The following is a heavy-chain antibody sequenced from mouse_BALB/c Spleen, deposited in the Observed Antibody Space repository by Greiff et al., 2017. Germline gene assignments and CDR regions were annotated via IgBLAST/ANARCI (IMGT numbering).Heavy chain of an antibody. D-gene: IGHD1-1*01. CDR3: AYYYCSSGGFAY. CDR1: GYTFTSYV. Sequence: EVQLVESGPELVKPGASVKMSCKASGYTFTSYVMHWVKQKPGQGLEWIGYINPYNDGTKYNEKFKGKATLTSDKSSSTAYMELSSLTSEDSAVYYCAYYYCSSGGFAYWGQGTLVTVSA. CDR2: INPYNDGT. V-gene: IGHV1-14*01. J-gene: IGHJ3*01.